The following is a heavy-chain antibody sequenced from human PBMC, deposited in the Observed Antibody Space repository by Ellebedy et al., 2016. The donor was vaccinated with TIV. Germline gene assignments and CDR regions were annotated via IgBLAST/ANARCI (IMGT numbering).Heavy chain of an antibody. Sequence: PGGSLRLSCAASGFTFRSYAMSWVRQAPGKGLEWVSGITTSGVSVYSGDSVKGRFSISRDTSKNTLYLKMNRMRDEDTAVYYCAREEAEVGATFFGYWGQGTLVTVSS. V-gene: IGHV3-23*01. CDR2: ITTSGVSV. CDR3: AREEAEVGATFFGY. D-gene: IGHD1-26*01. CDR1: GFTFRSYA. J-gene: IGHJ4*02.